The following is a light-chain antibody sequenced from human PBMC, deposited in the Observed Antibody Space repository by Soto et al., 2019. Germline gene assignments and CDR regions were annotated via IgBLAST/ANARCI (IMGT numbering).Light chain of an antibody. CDR3: QQYHVWQKCT. V-gene: IGKV3D-15*01. CDR2: GAS. J-gene: IGKJ1*01. CDR1: ESVSIS. Sequence: IVMTQSPATLSVSPGEGATLSCRASESVSISLAWYQHKPGQPPRLLIHGASTRASGIPPRLSGSGSGTAFTLTISSLQSEDSAVYFCQQYHVWQKCTFGPGIKVDXK.